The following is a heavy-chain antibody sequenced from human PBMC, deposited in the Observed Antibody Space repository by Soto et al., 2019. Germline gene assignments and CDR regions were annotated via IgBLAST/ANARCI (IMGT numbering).Heavy chain of an antibody. Sequence: QVQLQQSGPRLVKPSETLSLTCTVSSGPDRSHNWGWIRQPPGRGLEWIGYVYYTGDTAYNSSLRCRVTISADTSTNYISLTLNSVTAADTAVYYCVRQGIDYLHGLVDVWGQGTTVSVSS. D-gene: IGHD4-17*01. CDR2: VYYTGDT. J-gene: IGHJ6*02. CDR1: SGPDRSHN. V-gene: IGHV4-59*08. CDR3: VRQGIDYLHGLVDV.